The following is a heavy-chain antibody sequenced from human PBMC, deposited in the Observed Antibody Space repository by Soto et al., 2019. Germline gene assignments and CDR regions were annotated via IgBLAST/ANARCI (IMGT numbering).Heavy chain of an antibody. CDR1: GGSIDRSNYY. V-gene: IGHV4-39*01. Sequence: PSETLSLTCTVSGGSIDRSNYYWDWIRQPPGKGLEWIGTTYYNGNAYYNPSLQSRVTMSVDTSKNQFSLKLRSVTAADTAVYYCARETYGDYVGYFDLWGQGIQVTVSS. CDR3: ARETYGDYVGYFDL. CDR2: TYYNGNA. D-gene: IGHD4-17*01. J-gene: IGHJ4*02.